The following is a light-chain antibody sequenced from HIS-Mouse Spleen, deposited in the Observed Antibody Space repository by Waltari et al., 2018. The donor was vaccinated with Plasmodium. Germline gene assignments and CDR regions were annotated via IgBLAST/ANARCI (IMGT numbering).Light chain of an antibody. V-gene: IGLV2-14*03. Sequence: QSALTQPASVSGSPGQSITISCTGPSSDVGGYHYVSWYQQHPGKAPKLMIYDVLNRPSGVSNRFSGSKSGNTASLTISGLQAEDEADYYCSSYTSSSTRVFGGGTKLTVL. CDR3: SSYTSSSTRV. J-gene: IGLJ2*01. CDR1: SSDVGGYHY. CDR2: DVL.